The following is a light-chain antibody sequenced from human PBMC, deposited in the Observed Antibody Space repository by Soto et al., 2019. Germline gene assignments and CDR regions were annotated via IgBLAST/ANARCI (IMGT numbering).Light chain of an antibody. Sequence: DIQMTQSPSSLSASFGDRVTITCRASQGIGVYLAWFQQKPGDAPKLLIYAASTLQSGVPSRFSGSGSGTDFTLTISGLQPEDVATYYCQKYNSAPLTFGGGTKVDIK. J-gene: IGKJ4*01. V-gene: IGKV1-27*01. CDR3: QKYNSAPLT. CDR1: QGIGVY. CDR2: AAS.